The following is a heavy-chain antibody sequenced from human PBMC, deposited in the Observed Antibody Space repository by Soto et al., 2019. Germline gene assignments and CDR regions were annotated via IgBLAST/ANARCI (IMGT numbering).Heavy chain of an antibody. CDR2: ISGSGGST. J-gene: IGHJ4*02. CDR3: AKDGSMEQWLDDSVLFDY. V-gene: IGHV3-23*01. D-gene: IGHD6-19*01. CDR1: GFTFSSYA. Sequence: GGSLRLSCAASGFTFSSYAMSWVRQAPGKGLEWVSAISGSGGSTYYADSVKGRFTIARDNSKNTLYLQMNSLRAEDTAVYYCAKDGSMEQWLDDSVLFDYWGQGT.